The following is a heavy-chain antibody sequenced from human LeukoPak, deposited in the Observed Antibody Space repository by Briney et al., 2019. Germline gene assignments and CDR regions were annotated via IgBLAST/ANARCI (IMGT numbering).Heavy chain of an antibody. CDR2: INPNSGNT. CDR1: GYTFTGYY. Sequence: ASVKVSCKASGYTFTGYYMHWVRQAPGQGLEWMGWINPNSGNTNYAQKFQGRFTMTTDTSTNTAYIELRSLRSDDTAVYYCARDHSSSSQLLDYWGQGTLVTVSS. V-gene: IGHV1-2*02. D-gene: IGHD2-2*01. CDR3: ARDHSSSSQLLDY. J-gene: IGHJ4*02.